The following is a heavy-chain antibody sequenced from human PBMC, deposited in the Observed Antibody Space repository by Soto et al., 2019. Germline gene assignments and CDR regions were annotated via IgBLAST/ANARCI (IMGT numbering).Heavy chain of an antibody. D-gene: IGHD3-16*01. V-gene: IGHV3-21*01. CDR3: SRSPEVGVRGAY. Sequence: EVQLVESGGGLVKSGGSLRLSCTGSGFPFSAYNINWVRQAPGKGLEWVSSITVGSSHIYQPNSMKGRFTISRDDAKNSVYLQIDSLRDEDTALYYCSRSPEVGVRGAYWGQGTLVTVSS. J-gene: IGHJ4*02. CDR2: ITVGSSHI. CDR1: GFPFSAYN.